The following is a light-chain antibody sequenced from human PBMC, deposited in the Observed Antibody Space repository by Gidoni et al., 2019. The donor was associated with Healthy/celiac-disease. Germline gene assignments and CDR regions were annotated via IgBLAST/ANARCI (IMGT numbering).Light chain of an antibody. Sequence: EIVLTQSPDFQSVTPKEKVTITCRASQSIGSSLHWYQQKQDQSPKLLIKYASQALSGVPSRLSGSGSGTDFNITINSMEAEDAATYYCHQSSSFTFTFGPGTKVDIK. V-gene: IGKV6-21*01. CDR3: HQSSSFTFT. J-gene: IGKJ3*01. CDR1: QSIGSS. CDR2: YAS.